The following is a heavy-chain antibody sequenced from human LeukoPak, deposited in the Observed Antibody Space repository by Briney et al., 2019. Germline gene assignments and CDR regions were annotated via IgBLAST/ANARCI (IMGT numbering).Heavy chain of an antibody. Sequence: GGSLRLSCAASGFTFDDYAMHWVRQAPGMGLEWVSGISWNSGSIGYADSVKGRFTISRDNAKNSLYLQMNSLRAEDMALYYCAKDITPRYDSSGYQGSYFDYWGQGTLVTVSS. J-gene: IGHJ4*02. CDR1: GFTFDDYA. CDR2: ISWNSGSI. D-gene: IGHD3-22*01. V-gene: IGHV3-9*03. CDR3: AKDITPRYDSSGYQGSYFDY.